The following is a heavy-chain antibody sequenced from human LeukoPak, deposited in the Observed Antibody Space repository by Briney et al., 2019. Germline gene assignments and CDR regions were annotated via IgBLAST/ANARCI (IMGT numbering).Heavy chain of an antibody. V-gene: IGHV1-69*13. CDR3: ARSFTYSNPYGMDV. Sequence: GASVKVSCKASGGTISSYAISWVRQAPGQGLEWMGGIIPIFGTANYAQKFQGRVTITADESTSTAYMELSSLRSEDTAVYYCARSFTYSNPYGMDVWGQGTTVTVSS. D-gene: IGHD2-21*01. J-gene: IGHJ6*02. CDR2: IIPIFGTA. CDR1: GGTISSYA.